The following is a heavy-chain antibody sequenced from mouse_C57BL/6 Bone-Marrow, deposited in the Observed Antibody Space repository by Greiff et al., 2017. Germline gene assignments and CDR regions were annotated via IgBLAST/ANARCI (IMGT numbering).Heavy chain of an antibody. D-gene: IGHD1-1*01. J-gene: IGHJ4*01. CDR2: ISSGGDYN. CDR1: GFTFSSYA. V-gene: IGHV5-9-1*02. CDR3: VTTVVDYAMDY. Sequence: EVQGVESGEGLVKPGGSLKLSCAASGFTFSSYAMSWVRQTPEQRLEWVAYISSGGDYNYYADTVKGRFNISRDKARNTLYLQMSSLKSEDTAMYYSVTTVVDYAMDYWGQGTSVTVSS.